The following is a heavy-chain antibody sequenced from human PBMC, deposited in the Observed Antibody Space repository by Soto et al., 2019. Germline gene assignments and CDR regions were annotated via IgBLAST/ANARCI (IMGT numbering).Heavy chain of an antibody. D-gene: IGHD4-17*01. Sequence: EVQLVESGGGLVEPGGSLRLSCAASGFTFSYYWMHWVRQTPEKGLVWVARIYSDGNATTYADSVKGRFTISRDNSKNTLYLQMNSLRADDTAVYYCARGNYGGFDYWGQGTLVTVSS. CDR1: GFTFSYYW. J-gene: IGHJ4*02. CDR3: ARGNYGGFDY. V-gene: IGHV3-74*03. CDR2: IYSDGNAT.